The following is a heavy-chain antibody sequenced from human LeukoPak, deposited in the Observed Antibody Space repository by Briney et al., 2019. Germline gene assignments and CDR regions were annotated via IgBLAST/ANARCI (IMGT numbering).Heavy chain of an antibody. D-gene: IGHD3-22*01. CDR1: GGSISSYY. CDR3: ASGRFKASSGYYLH. V-gene: IGHV4-59*01. CDR2: IYYSGST. Sequence: SETLSLTCTVSGGSISSYYWSWIRQPPGKGLEWIGYIYYSGSTNYNPSLKSRVTISVDTSKNQFSLKLSSVTAADTAVYYCASGRFKASSGYYLHWGQGTLVTVSS. J-gene: IGHJ4*02.